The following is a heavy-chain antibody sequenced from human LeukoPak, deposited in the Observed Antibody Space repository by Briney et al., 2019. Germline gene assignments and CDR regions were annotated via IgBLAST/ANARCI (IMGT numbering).Heavy chain of an antibody. J-gene: IGHJ4*02. V-gene: IGHV1-18*01. CDR1: GYTFTSYG. CDR2: ISAYNGNT. CDR3: ASGDSSGYYKAGTYY. Sequence: ASVKVSCKASGYTFTSYGISWVRQAPGQGLEWMGWISAYNGNTNYAQKLQGRVTMTTDTSTSTVYMELSSLRSEDTAVYYCASGDSSGYYKAGTYYWGQGTLVTVSS. D-gene: IGHD3-22*01.